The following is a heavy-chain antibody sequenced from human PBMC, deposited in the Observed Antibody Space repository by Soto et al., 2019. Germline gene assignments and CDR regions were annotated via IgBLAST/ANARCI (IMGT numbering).Heavy chain of an antibody. CDR3: ARVGKGYDFWTAPYDAFDI. J-gene: IGHJ3*02. V-gene: IGHV4-59*01. CDR1: GASISSYY. D-gene: IGHD3-3*01. Sequence: TLSLTFTVSGASISSYYWSWIRQPPGKGLERIGYIYYSGSTNYNPSLKNRVTISVDTSKNQFSLKLSSVTAADTAVYYCARVGKGYDFWTAPYDAFDIWGQGTMVTVSS. CDR2: IYYSGST.